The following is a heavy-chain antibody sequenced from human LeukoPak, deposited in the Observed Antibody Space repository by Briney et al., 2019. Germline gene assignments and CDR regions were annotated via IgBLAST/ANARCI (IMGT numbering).Heavy chain of an antibody. CDR3: ARSVQLWLLNYYYYMDV. CDR1: GYTFTSYD. V-gene: IGHV1-8*01. D-gene: IGHD5-18*01. CDR2: MNPNSGNT. Sequence: ASVKVSCKASGYTFTSYDINWVRQATGQGLEWMGWMNPNSGNTGYAQKFQGRVTMTRNTSISTAYMELSSLRSEDTAVYYCARSVQLWLLNYYYYMDVWAKGPRSPSP. J-gene: IGHJ6*03.